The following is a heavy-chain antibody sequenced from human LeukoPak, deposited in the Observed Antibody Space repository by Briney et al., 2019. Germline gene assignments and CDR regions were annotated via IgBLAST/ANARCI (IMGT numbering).Heavy chain of an antibody. CDR2: ISYDGSNK. Sequence: GGSLRLSCAASGFTFSSYGMHWVRQAPGKGLEWVAVISYDGSNKYYADSVKGRFTISRDNSKNTLYLQMNSLRAEDTAAYYCAKWGLGYCSSTSCSELDYWGQGTLVTVSS. V-gene: IGHV3-30*18. D-gene: IGHD2-2*01. J-gene: IGHJ4*02. CDR3: AKWGLGYCSSTSCSELDY. CDR1: GFTFSSYG.